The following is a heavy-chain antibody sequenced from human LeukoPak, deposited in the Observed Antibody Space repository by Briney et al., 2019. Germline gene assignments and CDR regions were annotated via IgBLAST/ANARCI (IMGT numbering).Heavy chain of an antibody. Sequence: TGGSLRLSCAASGFTFSSYWMSWVRQAPGKGLEWVANMNQDGSEKYYVDSVKGRFTISRDNARKSLYLQMNSLRAEDTAVYYCARDQWLDYWGRGTLVTVSS. D-gene: IGHD6-19*01. CDR1: GFTFSSYW. CDR2: MNQDGSEK. CDR3: ARDQWLDY. V-gene: IGHV3-7*01. J-gene: IGHJ4*02.